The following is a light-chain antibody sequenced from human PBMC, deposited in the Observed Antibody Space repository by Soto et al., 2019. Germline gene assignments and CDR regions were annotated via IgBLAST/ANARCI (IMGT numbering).Light chain of an antibody. Sequence: QSALTQPPSASGSLGQSVTISCTGTSSDVGAYNYVSWYQQHPGKAPKLMIYEVTRRPSGVPDRFSGSKSGNTASLNVSGLQAEDEADYYCCSYAGSYTHVFGSGTKLTVL. CDR2: EVT. V-gene: IGLV2-8*01. CDR1: SSDVGAYNY. CDR3: CSYAGSYTHV. J-gene: IGLJ1*01.